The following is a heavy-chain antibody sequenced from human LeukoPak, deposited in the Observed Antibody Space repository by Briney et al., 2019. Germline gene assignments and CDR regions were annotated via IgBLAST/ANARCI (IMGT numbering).Heavy chain of an antibody. J-gene: IGHJ4*02. Sequence: GGSLRLSCAASGFTFSNAWMRWVRQAPGKGLEWVGRIKSKTDGGTTDYAASVKGRFTISRDDSKNTLYLQMNSLKTEDTAVYYCTTEVYDFLTVSYFFDYWGQGTLVTVSS. D-gene: IGHD3-9*01. V-gene: IGHV3-15*01. CDR1: GFTFSNAW. CDR3: TTEVYDFLTVSYFFDY. CDR2: IKSKTDGGTT.